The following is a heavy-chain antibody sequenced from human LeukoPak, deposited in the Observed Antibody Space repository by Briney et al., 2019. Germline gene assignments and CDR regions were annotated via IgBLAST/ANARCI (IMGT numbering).Heavy chain of an antibody. Sequence: GGSLRLSCGASGFTFSSYSMNWVRQAPGKGLEWVSYISSSSSYIYYADSVKGRFTISRDNAKNSLYLQMNSLRAEDTTVYYCARGRPIDYWGQGTLVTVSS. CDR2: ISSSSSYI. CDR3: ARGRPIDY. J-gene: IGHJ4*02. V-gene: IGHV3-21*01. CDR1: GFTFSSYS.